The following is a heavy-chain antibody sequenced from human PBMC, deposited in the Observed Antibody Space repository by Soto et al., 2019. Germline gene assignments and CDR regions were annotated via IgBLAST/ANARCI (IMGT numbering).Heavy chain of an antibody. Sequence: QVQLVQSGAEVKKPGSSVKVSCKASGGTFSSYAISWVRQAPGQGLEWMGGILPIFGTANYAQKFQGRVTITADESTSTAYMELSSLRSEDTAVYYCARTRIVGPYYCYYGMDVWGQGTTVTVSS. CDR1: GGTFSSYA. CDR3: ARTRIVGPYYCYYGMDV. D-gene: IGHD1-26*01. J-gene: IGHJ6*02. V-gene: IGHV1-69*01. CDR2: ILPIFGTA.